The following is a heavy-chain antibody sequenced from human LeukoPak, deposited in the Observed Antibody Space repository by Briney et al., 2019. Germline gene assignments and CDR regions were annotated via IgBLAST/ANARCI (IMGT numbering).Heavy chain of an antibody. V-gene: IGHV4-59*08. Sequence: PSETLSLTCTVSGGSISSYYWSWIRQPPGKGLEWIGYIYYSGSTNYNPSLKSRVTISVDTSKNQFSLKLSSVTAADTAVYYCARHISSGWVFDYWGQGTLVTVSS. CDR3: ARHISSGWVFDY. J-gene: IGHJ4*02. CDR2: IYYSGST. D-gene: IGHD6-19*01. CDR1: GGSISSYY.